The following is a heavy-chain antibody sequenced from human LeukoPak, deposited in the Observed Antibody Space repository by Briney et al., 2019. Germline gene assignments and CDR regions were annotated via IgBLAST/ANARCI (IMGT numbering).Heavy chain of an antibody. J-gene: IGHJ6*04. CDR3: AELGITMIGGV. V-gene: IGHV3-30*02. CDR2: LQYDRTNV. D-gene: IGHD3-10*02. CDR1: GFTFSSYW. Sequence: PGGSLRLSCAASGFTFSSYWMSWVRQAPGKGLEWVAYLQYDRTNVQYADSVRGRFTISRDNSKNILYLQMNSLRAEDTAVYYCAELGITMIGGVWGKGTTVTISS.